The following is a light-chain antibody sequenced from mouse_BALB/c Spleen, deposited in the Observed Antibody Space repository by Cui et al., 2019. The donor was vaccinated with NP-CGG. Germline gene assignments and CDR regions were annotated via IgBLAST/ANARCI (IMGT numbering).Light chain of an antibody. J-gene: IGLJ1*01. CDR2: GTN. V-gene: IGLV1*01. CDR3: ALWYSNHWM. CDR1: TGAVTTSNY. Sequence: QAVVTQRSALTTSPGETVTLTCRSSTGAVTTSNYANWVQEKPDHLFTGLIGGTNNRAPGVPARFSGSLIGDKAALTITGAQTEDEAIYFCALWYSNHWMFGGGTKLTVL.